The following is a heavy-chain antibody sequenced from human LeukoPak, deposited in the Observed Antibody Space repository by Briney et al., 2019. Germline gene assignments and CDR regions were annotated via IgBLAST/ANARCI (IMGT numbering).Heavy chain of an antibody. CDR1: GGSLSSSSYY. D-gene: IGHD6-13*01. J-gene: IGHJ4*02. CDR3: ARGALAAAGIDLDY. CDR2: IYYSGST. Sequence: SETLSLTCTVSGGSLSSSSYYWGWIRQPPGRGLEWVGSIYYSGSTYYNPSLKSLVTISVDTSKNQFSLTLSSVTAADTAVYYCARGALAAAGIDLDYWGQGTLVTVSS. V-gene: IGHV4-39*07.